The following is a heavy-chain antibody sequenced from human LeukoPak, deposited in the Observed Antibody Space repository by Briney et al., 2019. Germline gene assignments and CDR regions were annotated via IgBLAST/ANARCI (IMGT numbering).Heavy chain of an antibody. CDR1: GGTFSSYA. D-gene: IGHD6-13*01. CDR3: ASYLGIAAAADY. CDR2: IIPILGIA. J-gene: IGHJ4*02. V-gene: IGHV1-69*04. Sequence: SVKVSCKASGGTFSSYAISWVRQAPGQGLEWMGRIIPILGIANYAQKFQGRVTITADKSTSTAYMELSSLRSEDTAVYYCASYLGIAAAADYWGQGTLVTVSS.